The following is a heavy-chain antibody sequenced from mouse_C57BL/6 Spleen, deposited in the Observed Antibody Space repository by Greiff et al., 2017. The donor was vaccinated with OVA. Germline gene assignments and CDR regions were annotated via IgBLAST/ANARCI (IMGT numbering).Heavy chain of an antibody. Sequence: EVQLQQSGPELVKPGDSVKISCKASGYSFTGYFMNWVMQSHGKSLEWIGRINPYNGDTFYNQKFKGKATLTVDNSSSTAHMELRSLTSEDSAVDYCARPHYDSLAMDYWGQGTSVTVSS. CDR2: INPYNGDT. J-gene: IGHJ4*01. D-gene: IGHD2-4*01. V-gene: IGHV1-20*01. CDR1: GYSFTGYF. CDR3: ARPHYDSLAMDY.